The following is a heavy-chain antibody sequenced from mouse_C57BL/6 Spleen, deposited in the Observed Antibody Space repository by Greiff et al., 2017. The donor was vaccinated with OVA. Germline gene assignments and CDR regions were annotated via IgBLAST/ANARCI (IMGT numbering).Heavy chain of an antibody. CDR3: ARDYYGSIAY. D-gene: IGHD1-1*01. V-gene: IGHV1-54*01. CDR2: INPGSGGT. CDR1: GYAFTNYL. J-gene: IGHJ3*01. Sequence: QVQLQQSGAELVRPGPSVKVSCKASGYAFTNYLIEWVKQRPGQGLEWIGVINPGSGGTNYNEKFKGKATLTADKSSSTAYMQLSSLTSEDSAVYFCARDYYGSIAYWGQGTLVTVSA.